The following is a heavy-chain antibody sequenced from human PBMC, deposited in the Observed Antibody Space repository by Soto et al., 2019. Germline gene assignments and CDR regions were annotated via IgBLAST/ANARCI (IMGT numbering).Heavy chain of an antibody. CDR2: TNAGNGNT. CDR1: GYTFTSYA. D-gene: IGHD3-3*01. CDR3: ARDSCRYDFWSARNGDAFDI. Sequence: GASVKVSCTASGYTFTSYAMHWVRQAPGQRLEWMGWTNAGNGNTKYSQKFQGRVTITRDTSASTAYMELSSLRSEDTAVYYCARDSCRYDFWSARNGDAFDIWGQGTMVTVS. J-gene: IGHJ3*02. V-gene: IGHV1-3*01.